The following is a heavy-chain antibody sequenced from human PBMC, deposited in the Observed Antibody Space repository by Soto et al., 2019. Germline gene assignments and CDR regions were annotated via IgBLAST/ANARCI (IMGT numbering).Heavy chain of an antibody. Sequence: QPGGSLRLSCATSGFVFSTYGIHWVRQAPGKGLEWVAFIWYDGNNKYYADSVKGRFSISRDNSKNMLYLQMNSLRAEDTAVYYCAKESTSITMIVVVITTPYFQHWGQGT. V-gene: IGHV3-30*02. CDR1: GFVFSTYG. CDR3: AKESTSITMIVVVITTPYFQH. D-gene: IGHD3-22*01. CDR2: IWYDGNNK. J-gene: IGHJ1*01.